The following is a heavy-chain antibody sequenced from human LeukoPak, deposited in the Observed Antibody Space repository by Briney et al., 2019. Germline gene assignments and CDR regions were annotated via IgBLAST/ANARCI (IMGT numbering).Heavy chain of an antibody. V-gene: IGHV3-23*01. CDR1: GFTFSSQA. CDR2: ITSGSTT. Sequence: GGSLRLSCAASGFTFSSQAMSWVRQAPGKGLEWVSTITSGSTTYYADSVKGRFTISRDNSKNTVYLQMNSLRAEDTAIYHCAKSPLGSGDYKFDYWGQGTLVTVSS. CDR3: AKSPLGSGDYKFDY. D-gene: IGHD4-17*01. J-gene: IGHJ4*02.